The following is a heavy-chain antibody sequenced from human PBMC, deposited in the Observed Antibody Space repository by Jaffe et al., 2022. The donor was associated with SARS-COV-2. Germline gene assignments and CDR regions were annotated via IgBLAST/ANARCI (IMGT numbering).Heavy chain of an antibody. D-gene: IGHD6-19*01. V-gene: IGHV3-23*01. J-gene: IGHJ3*01. CDR2: VDATSRVT. CDR3: AKRIAVASTHKAFDL. CDR1: GFTFSSYG. Sequence: EVQLLESGGGLVQPGGSLRLSCAASGFTFSSYGMGWVRQAPGKGLEYISMVDATSRVTYYADSVKGRFTISRDNSKNTLYLRMNSLGVEDTAVYYCAKRIAVASTHKAFDLWGQGTMVTVSS.